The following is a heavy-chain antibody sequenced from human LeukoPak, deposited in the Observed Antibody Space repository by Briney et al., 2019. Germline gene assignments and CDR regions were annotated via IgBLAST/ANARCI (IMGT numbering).Heavy chain of an antibody. CDR2: ISYDGSNK. Sequence: GGSLRLSCAASGFTFSSYGMHWVRQAPGKGLEWVAVISYDGSNKYYADSVKGRFTISRDNSKNTLYLQMNSLRAEDTAVYYCAKDRELWFGELHNYFDYWGQGTLVTVSS. D-gene: IGHD3-10*01. V-gene: IGHV3-30*18. CDR3: AKDRELWFGELHNYFDY. J-gene: IGHJ4*02. CDR1: GFTFSSYG.